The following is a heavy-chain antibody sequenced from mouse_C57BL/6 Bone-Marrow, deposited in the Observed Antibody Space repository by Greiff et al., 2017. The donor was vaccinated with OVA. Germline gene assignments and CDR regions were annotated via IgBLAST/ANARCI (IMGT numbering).Heavy chain of an antibody. CDR1: GFTFSSYC. CDR3: AGVYYGSFAY. Sequence: EVKLQESGGDLVKPGGSLKLSCAASGFTFSSYCMSWVRQTPDKRLEWVATISSGGSYTYYPDSVKGRFTISRDNAKNTLYLQMSSLKSEDTAMYYCAGVYYGSFAYWGQGTLVTVSA. J-gene: IGHJ3*01. V-gene: IGHV5-6*01. CDR2: ISSGGSYT. D-gene: IGHD1-1*01.